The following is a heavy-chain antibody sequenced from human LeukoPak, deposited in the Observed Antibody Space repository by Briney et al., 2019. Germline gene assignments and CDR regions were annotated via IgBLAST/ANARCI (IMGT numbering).Heavy chain of an antibody. CDR1: GGSFSGHY. V-gene: IGHV4-34*01. J-gene: IGHJ5*02. Sequence: PSETLSLTCAVYGGSFSGHYWSWIRQPPGKGLEWIGEINHSGSTNYNPSLKSRVTISVDTSKNQFSLKLSSVTAADTAVYYCARRVTSFDPWGQGTLVTVSS. D-gene: IGHD2-2*01. CDR3: ARRVTSFDP. CDR2: INHSGST.